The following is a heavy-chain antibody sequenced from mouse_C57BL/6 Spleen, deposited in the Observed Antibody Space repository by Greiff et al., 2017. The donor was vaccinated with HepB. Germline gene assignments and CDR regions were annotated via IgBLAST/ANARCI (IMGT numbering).Heavy chain of an antibody. J-gene: IGHJ2*01. CDR2: IRSKSNNYAT. D-gene: IGHD2-1*01. V-gene: IGHV10-1*01. CDR3: VRQGDGNFDY. Sequence: EVQLVESGGGLVQPKGSLKLSCAASGFSFNTYAMNWVRQAPGKGLEWVARIRSKSNNYATYYADSVKDRFTISRDDSESMLYLQMNNLKTEDTAMYYCVRQGDGNFDYWGQGTTLTVSS. CDR1: GFSFNTYA.